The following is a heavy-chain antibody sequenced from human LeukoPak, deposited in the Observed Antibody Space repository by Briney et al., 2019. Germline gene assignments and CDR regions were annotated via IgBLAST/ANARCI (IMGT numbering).Heavy chain of an antibody. CDR1: GGSVSSDNSY. D-gene: IGHD3-22*01. Sequence: SSETLSLTCTVSGGSVSSDNSYWNWIRQPAGEGLEWIGRIYADGSSTYNPSLKSRVTISVDSSKNQFSRRLSSMTAADTAVYYCARGYYYHRWGQGTLVTVSS. V-gene: IGHV4-61*02. CDR3: ARGYYYHR. J-gene: IGHJ4*02. CDR2: IYADGSS.